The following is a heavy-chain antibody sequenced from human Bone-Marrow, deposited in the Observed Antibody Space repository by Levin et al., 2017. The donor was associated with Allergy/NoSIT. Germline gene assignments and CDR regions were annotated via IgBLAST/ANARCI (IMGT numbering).Heavy chain of an antibody. J-gene: IGHJ5*02. V-gene: IGHV1-18*01. D-gene: IGHD2-15*01. CDR2: MSTFSGDI. CDR1: GFSLTTYG. Sequence: ASVKVSCTASGFSLTTYGINWLRRAPGQGLEWMGWMSTFSGDIKFAQNFQDRVTMTTDTSTATAYMELKRLRSYDTAGYYCARDSTLSSSHSSCYRRSWFGTWGQGTLVTVSS. CDR3: ARDSTLSSSHSSCYRRSWFGT.